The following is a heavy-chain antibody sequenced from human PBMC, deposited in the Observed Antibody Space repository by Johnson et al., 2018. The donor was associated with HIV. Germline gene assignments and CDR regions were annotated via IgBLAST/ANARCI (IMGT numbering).Heavy chain of an antibody. J-gene: IGHJ3*02. D-gene: IGHD2-2*01. V-gene: IGHV3-7*04. CDR2: IKQDGSEK. Sequence: MQLVESGGGLVQPGGSLRLSCAASGFTFSSYWMSWVRQAPGKGLEWVANIKQDGSEKYYVDSVKGRFTISRDKAKNSLYLQMNSLRAEDTAVYYCARGDIVVVPAATRARGAFDIWGQGTMVTVSS. CDR3: ARGDIVVVPAATRARGAFDI. CDR1: GFTFSSYW.